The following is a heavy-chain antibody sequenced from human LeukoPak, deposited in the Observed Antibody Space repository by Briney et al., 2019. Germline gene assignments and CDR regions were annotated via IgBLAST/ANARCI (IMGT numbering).Heavy chain of an antibody. CDR3: TTDKRGMAAPGLGY. Sequence: PGGSLRLSCAASGFTFSTYAMSWVRQAPGKGLEWVGRIKSKTDGGTTDYAAPVKGRFTISRDDSKNTLYLEMNSLKIEDTGVYYCTTDKRGMAAPGLGYWGQGTLVTVSS. J-gene: IGHJ4*02. CDR1: GFTFSTYA. CDR2: IKSKTDGGTT. D-gene: IGHD2-8*01. V-gene: IGHV3-15*01.